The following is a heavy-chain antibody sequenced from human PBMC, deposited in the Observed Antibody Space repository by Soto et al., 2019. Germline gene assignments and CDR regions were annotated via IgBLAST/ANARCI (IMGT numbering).Heavy chain of an antibody. D-gene: IGHD6-6*01. CDR3: ARQYPSSSRHFDH. CDR1: GFTFSSYE. V-gene: IGHV3-48*03. J-gene: IGHJ4*02. CDR2: ISSSGSSI. Sequence: GGSLRLSCAASGFTFSSYEMNWVRQAPGKGLEWVSYISSSGSSIYYAPSVKGRFTISRDNAKNSLYLQINSLRAEDTAVYYCARQYPSSSRHFDHWGQGTLVTVSS.